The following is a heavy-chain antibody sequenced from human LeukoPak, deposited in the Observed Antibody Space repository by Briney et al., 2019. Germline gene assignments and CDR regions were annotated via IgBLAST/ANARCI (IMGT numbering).Heavy chain of an antibody. D-gene: IGHD2-2*01. CDR1: GFTFSSYA. J-gene: IGHJ4*02. CDR3: AKEVVVVPAAILGAYYFDY. V-gene: IGHV3-23*01. CDR2: ISGSCGST. Sequence: GGSLRLSCAASGFTFSSYAMSWVRQAPGKGLEWVSAISGSCGSTYYADSVKGRFTISRDNSKNTLYLQMNSLRAEDTAVYYCAKEVVVVPAAILGAYYFDYWGQGTLVTVSS.